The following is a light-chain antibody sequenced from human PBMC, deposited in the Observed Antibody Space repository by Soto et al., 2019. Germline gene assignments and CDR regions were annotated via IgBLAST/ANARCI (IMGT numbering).Light chain of an antibody. CDR3: SSYSISTAYL. V-gene: IGLV2-14*01. J-gene: IGLJ1*01. CDR1: SSDVGGYDY. Sequence: QSALTQPASVSWSPGQSITISCTVTSSDVGGYDYVSWYQLHPGKAPKLMVFEVSNRPSGVSYRFSGSKSGNTASLTISGLQAEDEADYFCSSYSISTAYLFGTGTKV. CDR2: EVS.